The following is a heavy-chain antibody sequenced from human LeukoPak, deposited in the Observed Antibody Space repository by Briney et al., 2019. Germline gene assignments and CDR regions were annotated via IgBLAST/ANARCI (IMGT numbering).Heavy chain of an antibody. CDR3: ARSPLGIAPFDY. V-gene: IGHV3-72*01. CDR1: GFTFSSSA. D-gene: IGHD7-27*01. CDR2: IRNKANRYTT. Sequence: TGGSLRLSCAASGFTFSSSAMSWVRQAPGEGLEWVARIRNKANRYTTEYAASVKGRFTISRDDSENSLYLQMDSLKTEDTAVYYCARSPLGIAPFDYWGQGTLVTVSS. J-gene: IGHJ4*02.